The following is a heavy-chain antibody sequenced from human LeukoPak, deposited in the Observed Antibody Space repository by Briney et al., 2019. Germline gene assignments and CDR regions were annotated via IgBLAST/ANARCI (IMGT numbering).Heavy chain of an antibody. CDR3: ARELGYCSSTSCSLQH. V-gene: IGHV1-2*02. CDR2: INPNSGGT. D-gene: IGHD2-2*01. J-gene: IGHJ1*01. CDR1: GYTFTGYY. Sequence: ASVKVPCKASGYTFTGYYMHWVRQAPGQGLEWMGWINPNSGGTNYAQKFQGRVTMTRDTSISTAYMELSRLRSDDTAVYYCARELGYCSSTSCSLQHWGQGTLVTVSS.